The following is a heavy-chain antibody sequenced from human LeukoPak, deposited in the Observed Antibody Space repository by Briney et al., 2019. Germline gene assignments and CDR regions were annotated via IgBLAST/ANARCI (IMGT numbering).Heavy chain of an antibody. Sequence: SETLSLTCTVSGGSISSYYWSWIRQPPGKGLEWIGYIYYSGSTNYNPSLKSRVTISVDTSKNQFSLKLSSVTAADTAVYYCARDSAQNDYGDYWNPGWFDPWGQGTLVTVSS. CDR3: ARDSAQNDYGDYWNPGWFDP. V-gene: IGHV4-59*01. J-gene: IGHJ5*02. D-gene: IGHD4-17*01. CDR1: GGSISSYY. CDR2: IYYSGST.